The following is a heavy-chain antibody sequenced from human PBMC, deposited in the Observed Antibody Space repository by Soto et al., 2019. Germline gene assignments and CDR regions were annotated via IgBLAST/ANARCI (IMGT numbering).Heavy chain of an antibody. D-gene: IGHD3-10*01. CDR3: ARRPYYYGSGSYYNYYYYYYGMDV. V-gene: IGHV4-39*01. Sequence: SETLSLTCTVAGCSISSSIYYWGWIRQPPGKGLEWIGSIYYSGSTYYNPSLKSRVTISVDTSKNQFSLKLSSVTAADTAVYYCARRPYYYGSGSYYNYYYYYYGMDVWGQGTTVTVSS. J-gene: IGHJ6*02. CDR2: IYYSGST. CDR1: GCSISSSIYY.